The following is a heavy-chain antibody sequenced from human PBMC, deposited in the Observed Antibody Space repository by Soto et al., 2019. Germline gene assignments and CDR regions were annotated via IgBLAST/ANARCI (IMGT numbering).Heavy chain of an antibody. J-gene: IGHJ4*02. D-gene: IGHD3-10*01. CDR3: ARESGSYGSGSSGNIDY. CDR2: IKQDGSEK. CDR1: GFTFSSYW. V-gene: IGHV3-7*01. Sequence: GGSLRLSCAASGFTFSSYWMSWVRQAPGKGLEWVANIKQDGSEKYCVDSVKGRFTISRDNAKNSLYLQMNSLSAEDTAVYYCARESGSYGSGSSGNIDYWGQGTLVTVSS.